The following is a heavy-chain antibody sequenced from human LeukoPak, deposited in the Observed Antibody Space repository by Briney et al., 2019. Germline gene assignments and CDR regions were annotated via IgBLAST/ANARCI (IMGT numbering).Heavy chain of an antibody. J-gene: IGHJ4*02. D-gene: IGHD2-15*01. Sequence: GGSLRLSCAASGFIFSDSHMHWVRQASGKGLEWVGHVRSKADNYAAAYAASVKGRFTISRDDSKNTAYLQMNSLGTEDTAVCYCSRQVASVHDYWGQGILVTVSS. CDR2: VRSKADNYAA. CDR1: GFIFSDSH. V-gene: IGHV3-73*01. CDR3: SRQVASVHDY.